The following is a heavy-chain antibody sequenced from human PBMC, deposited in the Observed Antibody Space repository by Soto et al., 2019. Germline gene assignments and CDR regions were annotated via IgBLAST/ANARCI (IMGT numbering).Heavy chain of an antibody. CDR1: GFTFSSFG. J-gene: IGHJ4*02. CDR2: IFYDGSNE. CDR3: ARGAAMVTRHFDY. D-gene: IGHD5-18*01. V-gene: IGHV3-33*01. Sequence: LRLSCAASGFTFSSFGMHWVRQAPGKGLEWVALIFYDGSNEYYADSVKGRFTISRDNSKNTLFLQMDSLRAEDTAVYYCARGAAMVTRHFDYWGQGALVTVSS.